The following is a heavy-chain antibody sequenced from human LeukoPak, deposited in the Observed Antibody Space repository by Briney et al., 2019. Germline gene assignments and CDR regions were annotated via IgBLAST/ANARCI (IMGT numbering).Heavy chain of an antibody. CDR2: FDPEDGET. J-gene: IGHJ4*02. CDR3: ATVSALWFGESGDFDY. D-gene: IGHD3-10*01. V-gene: IGHV1-24*01. CDR1: GGTFSSYA. Sequence: ASVKVSCKASGGTFSSYAISWVRQAPGQGLEWMGGFDPEDGETIYAQKFQGRITMTEDTSTDTAYMELSSLRSEDTAVYYCATVSALWFGESGDFDYWGQGTLVTVSS.